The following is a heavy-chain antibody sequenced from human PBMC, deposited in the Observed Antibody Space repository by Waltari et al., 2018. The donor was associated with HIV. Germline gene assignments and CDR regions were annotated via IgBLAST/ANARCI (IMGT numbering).Heavy chain of an antibody. Sequence: QVQLQQWGAGMLKPSDTLSLTCAVYGGYFSGYSWTWIRQPPGRGLQWIAEIYHSGAANYNPSLKSRVTISVDTSKNQFSLKLWSVTAADTAVYYCARLRWDASFYYGLDVWGQGTTVTVSS. CDR3: ARLRWDASFYYGLDV. J-gene: IGHJ6*02. D-gene: IGHD4-17*01. CDR2: IYHSGAA. V-gene: IGHV4-34*02. CDR1: GGYFSGYS.